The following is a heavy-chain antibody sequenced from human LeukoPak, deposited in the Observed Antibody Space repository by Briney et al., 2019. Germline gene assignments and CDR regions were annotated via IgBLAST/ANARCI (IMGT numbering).Heavy chain of an antibody. J-gene: IGHJ1*01. Sequence: GGSLRLSCPASGFIFLNGWMHWVRQAAGKGLEWVHRIKTNHSGRTSEYIGAVKGRFTISRDDSRNTVYLEMDSLKAEDRAVYYCVTEGGLPPCDFTYWGQGTLVTVSS. CDR2: IKTNHSGRTS. V-gene: IGHV3-15*01. CDR3: VTEGGLPPCDFTY. CDR1: GFIFLNGW. D-gene: IGHD2-21*01.